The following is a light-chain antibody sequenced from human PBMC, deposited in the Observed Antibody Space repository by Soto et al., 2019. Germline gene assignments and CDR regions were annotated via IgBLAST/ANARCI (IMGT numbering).Light chain of an antibody. V-gene: IGLV1-44*01. CDR3: AAWDDSLNGDV. CDR1: SSNIGSNT. J-gene: IGLJ1*01. CDR2: TND. Sequence: QSVLTQPPSASGTPGQRVTISCSGSSSNIGSNTVNWYQQLPGTAPKLLIYTNDQRPSGVPDRFSGSRTGTSASLAICGLQSGDEADYFCAAWDDSLNGDVFATGTKVTVL.